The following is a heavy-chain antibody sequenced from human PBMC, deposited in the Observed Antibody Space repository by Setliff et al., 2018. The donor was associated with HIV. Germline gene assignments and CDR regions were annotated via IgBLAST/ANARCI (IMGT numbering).Heavy chain of an antibody. CDR2: FDPEDGET. J-gene: IGHJ3*02. D-gene: IGHD7-27*01. V-gene: IGHV1-24*01. Sequence: ASVKVSCKVSGYTLTELSMRWVRQAPGKGLEWMGSFDPEDGETTYAQRSQARVTITTDESTNTAYMELSSLRSEDTAVYYCARIPTGGAFDIWGQGTVVTVSS. CDR3: ARIPTGGAFDI. CDR1: GYTLTELS.